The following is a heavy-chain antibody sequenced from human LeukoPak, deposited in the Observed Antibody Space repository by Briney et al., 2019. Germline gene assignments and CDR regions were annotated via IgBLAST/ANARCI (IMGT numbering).Heavy chain of an antibody. CDR2: ITSTGTTI. Sequence: GGSLRLSCAASGFTFSSYKMTWVRQAPGKGLQWVSYITSTGTTIHYADSVKGRFTITRDNANNALFLQMNSLRAEDTAVYYCAWIYSSGRGNCALDIWGQGTMVSVSS. D-gene: IGHD6-19*01. J-gene: IGHJ3*02. CDR1: GFTFSSYK. CDR3: AWIYSSGRGNCALDI. V-gene: IGHV3-48*01.